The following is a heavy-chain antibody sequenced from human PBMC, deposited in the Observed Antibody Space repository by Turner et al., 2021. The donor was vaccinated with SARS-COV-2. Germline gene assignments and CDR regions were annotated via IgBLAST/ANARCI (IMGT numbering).Heavy chain of an antibody. D-gene: IGHD3-22*01. CDR1: GFTFDDYA. V-gene: IGHV3-9*01. J-gene: IGHJ3*02. Sequence: EVQLVEFGGGLVQPGRSLRLSCAASGFTFDDYAMHWVRQAPGKGLEWVSGISWNSGTIGYADSVKGRFTISRDNAKNSLYLQMNSLRAEDTALYYCAKDKSAEDYYDSSGYYGGGAFDIWGQGTMVTVSS. CDR2: ISWNSGTI. CDR3: AKDKSAEDYYDSSGYYGGGAFDI.